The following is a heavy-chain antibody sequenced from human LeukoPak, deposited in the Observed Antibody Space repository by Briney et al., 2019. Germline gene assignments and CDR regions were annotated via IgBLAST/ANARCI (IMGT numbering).Heavy chain of an antibody. CDR1: GGSISSGDYY. CDR2: IYYSGST. D-gene: IGHD3-22*01. Sequence: SETLSLTCTVSGGSISSGDYYWSWIRQPPGKGLEWIGYIYYSGSTYYNPSLKSRFTISVDTSNNQFSLKLSSVTAADTAVYYCARVHNSSGYYYAFDYWGQGTLVTVSS. CDR3: ARVHNSSGYYYAFDY. V-gene: IGHV4-30-4*01. J-gene: IGHJ4*02.